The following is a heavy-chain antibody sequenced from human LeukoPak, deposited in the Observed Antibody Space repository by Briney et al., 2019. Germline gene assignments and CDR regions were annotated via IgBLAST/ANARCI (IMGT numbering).Heavy chain of an antibody. Sequence: GGSLRLSCEASGLIFSDFYMHWIRQAPGKGLEWVSYISSSGRTIYYADSVKGRFTISRDNAKNSLYLQMDSLRAEDTAVYYCATGTIALAKTEGYDYGMDVWGRGTTVIVSS. D-gene: IGHD6-13*01. V-gene: IGHV3-11*01. CDR2: ISSSGRTI. J-gene: IGHJ6*02. CDR3: ATGTIALAKTEGYDYGMDV. CDR1: GLIFSDFY.